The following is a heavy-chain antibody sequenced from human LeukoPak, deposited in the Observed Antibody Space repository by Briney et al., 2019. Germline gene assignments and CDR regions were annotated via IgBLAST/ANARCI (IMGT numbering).Heavy chain of an antibody. D-gene: IGHD6-13*01. V-gene: IGHV3-9*01. CDR2: ISWNSGSI. CDR3: AKDGQQLVRGYFDY. CDR1: GFTFDDYA. Sequence: GRSLRLSCAASGFTFDDYAMHWVRQAPGKGLEWVSGISWNSGSIGYADSVKGRFTISRDNAKNSLYLQMNSLRAEDTALYYCAKDGQQLVRGYFDYWGQGTLVTVSS. J-gene: IGHJ4*02.